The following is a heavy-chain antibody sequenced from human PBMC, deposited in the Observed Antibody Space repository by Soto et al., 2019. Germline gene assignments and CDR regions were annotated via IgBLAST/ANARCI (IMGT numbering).Heavy chain of an antibody. J-gene: IGHJ4*02. Sequence: PETLSLTCPVSGASINTFYSSWVRQPAGKGLEWIGRIFSSGSTSFNPSLESRVAMSVDTSKNHFSLNLSSVTAADMAVYYCAREGSYSAYNFAHGIQLWSFDFWGQGALVTVSS. CDR2: IFSSGST. CDR1: GASINTFY. D-gene: IGHD5-12*01. CDR3: AREGSYSAYNFAHGIQLWSFDF. V-gene: IGHV4-4*07.